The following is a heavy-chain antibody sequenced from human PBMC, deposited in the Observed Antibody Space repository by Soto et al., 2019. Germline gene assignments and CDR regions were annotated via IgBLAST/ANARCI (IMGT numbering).Heavy chain of an antibody. CDR1: GGTFGRYS. J-gene: IGHJ6*02. Sequence: QVQLVQSGAEVKKPGSSVKVSCKASGGTFGRYSITWVRQAPEHGLEWIGRIIPIFGIASYAQKFQGRVTITADESTSTAYMELSSLRSDDTAVYYCAREDRDRETGLVPAAIDGMDVWGQGTTVTVSS. CDR2: IIPIFGIA. V-gene: IGHV1-69*08. CDR3: AREDRDRETGLVPAAIDGMDV. D-gene: IGHD2-2*01.